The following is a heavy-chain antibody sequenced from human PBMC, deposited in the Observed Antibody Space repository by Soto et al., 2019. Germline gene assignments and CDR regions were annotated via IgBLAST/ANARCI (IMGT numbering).Heavy chain of an antibody. CDR2: ISYDGSKI. Sequence: SLRLSCAASGFTFSSYAMHWVRQAPGKGLEWVAVISYDGSKIYYGDSVKGRFTISRDNYKKTLYLQMNSLTTEDTAVYFCARDWGSGSYYNGPNDYWGQGTLVTVSS. CDR3: ARDWGSGSYYNGPNDY. D-gene: IGHD3-10*01. V-gene: IGHV3-30*04. J-gene: IGHJ4*02. CDR1: GFTFSSYA.